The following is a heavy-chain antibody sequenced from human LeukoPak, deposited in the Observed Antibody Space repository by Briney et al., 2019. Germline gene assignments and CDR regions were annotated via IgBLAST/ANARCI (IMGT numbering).Heavy chain of an antibody. V-gene: IGHV3-21*01. CDR3: AREMATGYFDY. D-gene: IGHD5-24*01. Sequence: GRSLRLSCAASGFTFSSYSMNWVRQAPGKGLEWVSSISSSSSYIYYADSVKGRFTISRDNAKNSLYLQMNSLRAEDTAVYYCAREMATGYFDYWGQGTLVTVSS. CDR2: ISSSSSYI. J-gene: IGHJ4*02. CDR1: GFTFSSYS.